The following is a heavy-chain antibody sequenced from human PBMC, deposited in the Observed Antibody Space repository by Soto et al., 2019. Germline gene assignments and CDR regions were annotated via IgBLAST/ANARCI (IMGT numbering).Heavy chain of an antibody. CDR3: ASPPPSVGGDYYYYGMDV. D-gene: IGHD1-26*01. Sequence: GGSLRLSCAASGFTFSSYAMHWVRQAPGKGLEWVAVISYDGSNKYYADSVKGRFTISRDNSKNTLYLQMNSLRAEDTAVYYCASPPPSVGGDYYYYGMDVWGQGTTVTVSS. CDR2: ISYDGSNK. V-gene: IGHV3-30-3*01. J-gene: IGHJ6*02. CDR1: GFTFSSYA.